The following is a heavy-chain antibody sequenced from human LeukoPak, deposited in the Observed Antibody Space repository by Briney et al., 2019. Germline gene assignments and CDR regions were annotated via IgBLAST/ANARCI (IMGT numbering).Heavy chain of an antibody. CDR3: ARVRGSTVSILYMDV. CDR1: GFTFNIYS. V-gene: IGHV3-48*01. D-gene: IGHD4-17*01. J-gene: IGHJ6*03. Sequence: GGSLRLSCSASGFTFNIYSINWVRQPTGKGLEWVSYITGSTTTMYYRDSVKGRFTVSRDNAKNSVYLQMNSLTAEDTAVYYGARVRGSTVSILYMDVWGKGTTVTVSS. CDR2: ITGSTTTM.